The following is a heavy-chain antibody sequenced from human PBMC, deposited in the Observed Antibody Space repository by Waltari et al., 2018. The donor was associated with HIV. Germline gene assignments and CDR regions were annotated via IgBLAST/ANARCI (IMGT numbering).Heavy chain of an antibody. CDR3: ARGPDYYDSSGYSDY. J-gene: IGHJ4*02. Sequence: EVQLVESGGGLVQPGGSLRLSCSASGFTFRRYWRHWVRQAPGKGLVWVSRINSDGSSTSYADSVKGRFTISRDNAKNTLYLQMNSLRAEDTAVYYCARGPDYYDSSGYSDYWGQGTLVTVSS. CDR2: INSDGSST. D-gene: IGHD3-22*01. CDR1: GFTFRRYW. V-gene: IGHV3-74*01.